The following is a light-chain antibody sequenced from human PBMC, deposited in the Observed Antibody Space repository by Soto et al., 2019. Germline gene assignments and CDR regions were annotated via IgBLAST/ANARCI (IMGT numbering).Light chain of an antibody. CDR3: SSYTSSSTLV. CDR1: SSDVGGYNY. Sequence: QSVLTQPASVSGSPGQSITICCTGTSSDVGGYNYVSWYQQHPGKAPKLMIYDVSNRPSGVSNRFSGSKSGNTASLTISGLQAEDEAEYYCSSYTSSSTLVFGGGTKVTVL. V-gene: IGLV2-14*01. CDR2: DVS. J-gene: IGLJ2*01.